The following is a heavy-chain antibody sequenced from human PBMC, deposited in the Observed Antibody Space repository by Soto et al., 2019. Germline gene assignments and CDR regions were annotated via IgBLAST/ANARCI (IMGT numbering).Heavy chain of an antibody. Sequence: GGSLRLSCVASGFTFGSYGMHWVRQAPGKGLEWVAVISYDGSDKYYADSVKGRFTISRDNSQNTLYLQMNSLRAEDTAVYYCAKTPYIWGSYRSGFDYWGQGTQVTVSS. CDR1: GFTFGSYG. J-gene: IGHJ4*02. D-gene: IGHD3-16*02. V-gene: IGHV3-30*18. CDR3: AKTPYIWGSYRSGFDY. CDR2: ISYDGSDK.